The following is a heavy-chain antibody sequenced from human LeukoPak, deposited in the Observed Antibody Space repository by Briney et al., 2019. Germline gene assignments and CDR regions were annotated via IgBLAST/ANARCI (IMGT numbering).Heavy chain of an antibody. V-gene: IGHV3-33*01. D-gene: IGHD6-13*01. CDR1: GFTFSIYG. J-gene: IGHJ1*01. CDR3: ARVAAAGSEYFQH. CDR2: IWYDGSNK. Sequence: GGSLRLSCAASGFTFSIYGMHSVRQAPGEGLEWGAVIWYDGSNKYYADSVKGRFTISRDNSKNTMYLQMNSLRAEDTAVYYCARVAAAGSEYFQHWGQGTLVTVSS.